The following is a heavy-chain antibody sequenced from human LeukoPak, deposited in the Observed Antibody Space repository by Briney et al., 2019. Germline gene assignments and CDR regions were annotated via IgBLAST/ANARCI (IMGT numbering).Heavy chain of an antibody. CDR1: GFTFSSYE. V-gene: IGHV3-21*01. Sequence: PGGSLRLSCAASGFTFSSYEMNWVRQAPGKGLEWVSSISSSSSYIYYADSVKGRFTISRDNAKNSLYLQMNSLRAEDTAVYYCARDEAATRDYWGQGTLVTVSS. CDR3: ARDEAATRDY. CDR2: ISSSSSYI. D-gene: IGHD6-25*01. J-gene: IGHJ4*02.